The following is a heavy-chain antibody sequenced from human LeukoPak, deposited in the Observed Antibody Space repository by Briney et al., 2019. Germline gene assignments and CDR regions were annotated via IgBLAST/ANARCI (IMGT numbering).Heavy chain of an antibody. Sequence: PGGSLRLSCAASGFTFSSYAMSWVRQAPGKGLEWVSAISGSGGSTYYADSVKGRFTISRDNSKNTLYLQRNSLTAEDTAVYYCAKDSPDTAMGYYYYYGMDVWRQGTTVTVSS. CDR1: GFTFSSYA. J-gene: IGHJ6*02. D-gene: IGHD5-18*01. CDR2: ISGSGGST. V-gene: IGHV3-23*01. CDR3: AKDSPDTAMGYYYYYGMDV.